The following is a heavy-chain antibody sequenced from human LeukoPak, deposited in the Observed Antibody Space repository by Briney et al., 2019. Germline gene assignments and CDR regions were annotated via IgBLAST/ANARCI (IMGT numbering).Heavy chain of an antibody. CDR1: GFTFSSYA. Sequence: GGSLRLSCAASGFTFSSYAMSWVRQAPGKGLEWVSAIGGSGGSTYYADSVKGRFTISRDNSKNTLYLQMNSLRAEDTAVYYCAKRGSSGYSAYYFDYWGQGTLVTVSS. D-gene: IGHD3-22*01. CDR2: IGGSGGST. J-gene: IGHJ4*02. CDR3: AKRGSSGYSAYYFDY. V-gene: IGHV3-23*01.